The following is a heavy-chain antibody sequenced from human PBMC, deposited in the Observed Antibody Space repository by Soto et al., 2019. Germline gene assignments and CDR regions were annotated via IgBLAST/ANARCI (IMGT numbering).Heavy chain of an antibody. Sequence: PSETLSLTCTVSGGSITNFYWSWIRQPPGKRLEWMGYISHSGITNYNPSLKSRITISVDTSKDQFSLKLNSVTAADAAVYYCARDLRGYSYGYDAFDIWGQGTTVTVSS. CDR3: ARDLRGYSYGYDAFDI. CDR1: GGSITNFY. V-gene: IGHV4-59*01. J-gene: IGHJ3*02. CDR2: ISHSGIT. D-gene: IGHD5-18*01.